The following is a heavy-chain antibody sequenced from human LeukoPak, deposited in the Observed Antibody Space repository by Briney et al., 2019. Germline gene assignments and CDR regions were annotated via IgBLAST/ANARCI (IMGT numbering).Heavy chain of an antibody. Sequence: HPGGSLRLSCAASGFTFTIYAMSWVRQAPGKGLEWVSSITSDGSNTWYADSVKGRFTIFRDNAKNSLYLQMNSLRAEDTAVYYCARVLDSSSSRYQAFPYWGQGTLVTVSS. CDR2: ITSDGSNT. V-gene: IGHV3-21*01. CDR1: GFTFTIYA. CDR3: ARVLDSSSSRYQAFPY. J-gene: IGHJ4*02. D-gene: IGHD2-15*01.